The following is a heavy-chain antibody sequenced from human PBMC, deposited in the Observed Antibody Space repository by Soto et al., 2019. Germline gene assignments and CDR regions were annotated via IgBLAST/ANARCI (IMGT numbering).Heavy chain of an antibody. D-gene: IGHD2-8*02. CDR2: ISISSSYI. Sequence: PGGSLRLSCAASGFTFSSYSMNWVRQAPGKGLEWLSSISISSSYIYYADSVKGRFTISRDNAKNSLFLEMSSLRAEDTAMYYCARKLGYCTGGICYCDYWGQGT. V-gene: IGHV3-21*06. J-gene: IGHJ4*02. CDR3: ARKLGYCTGGICYCDY. CDR1: GFTFSSYS.